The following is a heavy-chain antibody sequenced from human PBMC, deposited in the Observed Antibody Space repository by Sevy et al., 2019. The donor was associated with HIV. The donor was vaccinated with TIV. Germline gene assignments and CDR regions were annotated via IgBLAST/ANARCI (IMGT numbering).Heavy chain of an antibody. CDR3: ASNGAAAVSYYYYGMDV. D-gene: IGHD6-13*01. J-gene: IGHJ6*02. CDR2: INHSGNT. V-gene: IGHV4-34*01. Sequence: SETLSLTCAVYGGSFSGYYWSWIRQPPGKGLEWIGEINHSGNTNYNPSLKSRVTISVDTSKNQFSLKLSSVTAADTAVYYCASNGAAAVSYYYYGMDVWGQGTTFTVSS. CDR1: GGSFSGYY.